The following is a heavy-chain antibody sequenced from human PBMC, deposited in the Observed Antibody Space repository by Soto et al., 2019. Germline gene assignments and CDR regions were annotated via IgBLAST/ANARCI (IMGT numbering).Heavy chain of an antibody. J-gene: IGHJ5*02. CDR1: GFTFSSYA. D-gene: IGHD3-10*01. Sequence: EVQLLESGGGLVQPGGSLRLSCAASGFTFSSYAMSWVRQAPGKGLEWVSAISGSGISTYYADSVKGRFTISRDNSKNTVDLQMNSLRAEDTAMFCCARDHKFGLRPWGQGTLVTVSS. V-gene: IGHV3-23*01. CDR2: ISGSGIST. CDR3: ARDHKFGLRP.